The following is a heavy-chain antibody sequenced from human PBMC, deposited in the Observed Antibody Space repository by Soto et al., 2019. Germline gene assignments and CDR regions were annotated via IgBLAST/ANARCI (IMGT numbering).Heavy chain of an antibody. CDR1: GGSISSGGYY. Sequence: PSETLSLTCTVSGGSISSGGYYWSWIRQHPGKGLEWIGYIYYSGSTYYNPSLKSRVTISVDTSKNQFSLKLSSVTAADTAVYYCARESQLWPQGGFDYWGQGTLVTVSS. CDR3: ARESQLWPQGGFDY. J-gene: IGHJ4*02. CDR2: IYYSGST. D-gene: IGHD5-18*01. V-gene: IGHV4-31*03.